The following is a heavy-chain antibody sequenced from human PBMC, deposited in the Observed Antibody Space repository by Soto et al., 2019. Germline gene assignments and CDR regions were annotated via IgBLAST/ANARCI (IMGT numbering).Heavy chain of an antibody. J-gene: IGHJ6*02. V-gene: IGHV5-10-1*01. Sequence: GESLKISCKGSGYSFTSYWISWVRQMPGKGLEWMGRIDPIDSYTNYSPSFQGHVTISADKSISTAYLQWSSLKASDTAMYYCARHKPDSGYCSGGSCYSAHLAVAGLGGMDVWGQGTTVTVSS. CDR2: IDPIDSYT. CDR1: GYSFTSYW. D-gene: IGHD2-15*01. CDR3: ARHKPDSGYCSGGSCYSAHLAVAGLGGMDV.